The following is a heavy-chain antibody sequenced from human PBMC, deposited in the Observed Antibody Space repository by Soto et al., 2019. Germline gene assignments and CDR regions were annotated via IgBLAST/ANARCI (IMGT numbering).Heavy chain of an antibody. J-gene: IGHJ4*02. D-gene: IGHD1-26*01. CDR1: GFTFSSYA. V-gene: IGHV3-23*01. CDR2: ISGSGGST. Sequence: HPGGSLRLSCAASGFTFSSYAMSWVRQAPGKGLEWVSGISGSGGSTYYADSVKGRFTISRDNPKDTVYLQMNSLRAEDTAVYYCAKDHSGTDWYIDYWGQGPLVTVPS. CDR3: AKDHSGTDWYIDY.